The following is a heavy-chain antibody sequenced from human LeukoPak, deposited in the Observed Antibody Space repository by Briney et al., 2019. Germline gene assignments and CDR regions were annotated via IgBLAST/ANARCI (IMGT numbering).Heavy chain of an antibody. V-gene: IGHV3-73*01. CDR1: GFTFSGSA. Sequence: PGGSLRLSCAASGFTFSGSAMHWVRQASRKGLEWVGRIRSKANSYATAYAASVKGRFTISRDDSKNTAYLQMNSLKTEDTAVYYCTRSSARWYFDYWGQGTLVTVSS. CDR3: TRSSARWYFDY. CDR2: IRSKANSYAT. D-gene: IGHD6-25*01. J-gene: IGHJ4*02.